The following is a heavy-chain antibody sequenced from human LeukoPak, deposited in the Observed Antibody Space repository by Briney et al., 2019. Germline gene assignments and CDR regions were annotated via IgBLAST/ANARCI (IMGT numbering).Heavy chain of an antibody. CDR1: GFTFSIYA. Sequence: GGSLRLACAASGFTFSIYAMSWVRQAPGKGLEWVSSISGSGDRTYYAESVKGRFSISRDNSKNTLYLQMNSLRAEDTAVYYCARGENTYIDYWGQGTLVTISS. CDR3: ARGENTYIDY. V-gene: IGHV3-23*01. J-gene: IGHJ4*02. CDR2: ISGSGDRT. D-gene: IGHD3-16*01.